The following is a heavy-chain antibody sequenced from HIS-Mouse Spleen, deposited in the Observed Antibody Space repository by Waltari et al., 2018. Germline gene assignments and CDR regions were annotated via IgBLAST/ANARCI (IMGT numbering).Heavy chain of an antibody. CDR2: INHSGRT. CDR3: ASLAARQGDAFDI. D-gene: IGHD6-6*01. CDR1: GGSFSGYY. Sequence: QVQLQQWGAGLLKPSETLSLTCAVYGGSFSGYYWSWIRQPPGKGLEWIGEINHSGRTNYNPSLKSRVTISVDTSKNQFSLKLSSVTAAETAVYYCASLAARQGDAFDIWGQGTMVTVSS. J-gene: IGHJ3*02. V-gene: IGHV4-34*01.